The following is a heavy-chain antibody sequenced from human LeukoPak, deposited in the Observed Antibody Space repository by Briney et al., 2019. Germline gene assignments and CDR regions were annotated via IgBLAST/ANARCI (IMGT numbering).Heavy chain of an antibody. CDR3: VNGDYRGS. V-gene: IGHV3-15*01. J-gene: IGHJ5*02. D-gene: IGHD2-21*02. CDR2: ITSNTDGGET. CDR1: GFTFSTAW. Sequence: GGSLRLSCAASGFTFSTAWMTWVRQAPGKGLEWVGRITSNTDGGETDYGTPVKGRFTISRDDSKNTLYLQMSSLKIDDTAVYYCVNGDYRGSWGQGTLVTVSS.